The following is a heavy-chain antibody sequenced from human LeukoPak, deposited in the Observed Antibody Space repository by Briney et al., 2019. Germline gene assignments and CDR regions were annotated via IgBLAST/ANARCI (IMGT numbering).Heavy chain of an antibody. Sequence: SGPALVKPTQTLTLTCTFSGFSLSTSGMCVSWIRQPPGKALEWLARIDWDDDKYYSTSLKTRLTISKDTSKNQVVLTMTNMDPVDTATYYCARIIAVNNLMTFDYWGQGTLVTVSP. CDR3: ARIIAVNNLMTFDY. J-gene: IGHJ4*02. V-gene: IGHV2-70*11. D-gene: IGHD1/OR15-1a*01. CDR1: GFSLSTSGMC. CDR2: IDWDDDK.